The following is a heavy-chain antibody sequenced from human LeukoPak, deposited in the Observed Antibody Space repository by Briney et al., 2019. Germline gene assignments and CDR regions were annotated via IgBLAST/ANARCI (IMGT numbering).Heavy chain of an antibody. V-gene: IGHV3-7*01. CDR1: GLTFSRYW. CDR2: IKQEGSEK. Sequence: GGSLRLSCAASGLTFSRYWMTWFRQAPGKGLEGVANIKQEGSEKYYVDSVKGRFTISRDNADRSLYLQMTSLRVEDTAVYFCASRYCTGVNCFAASYMCMDVWGQGTPVTVSS. CDR3: ASRYCTGVNCFAASYMCMDV. J-gene: IGHJ6*02. D-gene: IGHD2-8*02.